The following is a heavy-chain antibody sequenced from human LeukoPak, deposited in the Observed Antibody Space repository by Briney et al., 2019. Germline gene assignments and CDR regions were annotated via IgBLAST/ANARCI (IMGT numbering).Heavy chain of an antibody. CDR1: GFTFSSYT. Sequence: GGSLRLSCAVSGFTFSSYTMNWVRQAPGKGLEWISSITTSSDYIYYADSVKGRFTISRDNAKNSLYLQMNSLRAEDTAVYYCASLSGNSLSDYWGRGTLVTVSS. D-gene: IGHD4-23*01. J-gene: IGHJ4*02. CDR2: ITTSSDYI. CDR3: ASLSGNSLSDY. V-gene: IGHV3-21*01.